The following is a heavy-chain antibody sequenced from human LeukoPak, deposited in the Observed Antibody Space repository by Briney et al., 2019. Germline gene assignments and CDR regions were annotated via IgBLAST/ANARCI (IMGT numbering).Heavy chain of an antibody. CDR2: INPNGSDT. V-gene: IGHV3-7*01. CDR1: GFTFSNYW. J-gene: IGHJ4*02. CDR3: VRWGVEAGMDC. D-gene: IGHD3-16*01. Sequence: GGSLRLSCEASGFTFSNYWMSWVRQAPGKGLEWMANINPNGSDTTYVVPVKGRFIISRDNAKKSPLLHMNSPRVEATSVSYSVRWGVEAGMDCWGQGSLVTVSS.